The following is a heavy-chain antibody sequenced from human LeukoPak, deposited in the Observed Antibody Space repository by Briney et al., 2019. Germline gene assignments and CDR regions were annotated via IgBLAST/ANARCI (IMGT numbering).Heavy chain of an antibody. CDR1: GFTFSSYS. J-gene: IGHJ4*02. V-gene: IGHV3-21*01. CDR2: ISSSSSYI. CDR3: ARSGAVVPYFDY. Sequence: GGSLRLSCAASGFTFSSYSMNWVRQAPGKGLEWVSSISSSSSYIYYADSVKGRFTISRDNAKNSLYLQMNSPRAEDTAVYYCARSGAVVPYFDYWGQGTLVTVSS. D-gene: IGHD3-10*01.